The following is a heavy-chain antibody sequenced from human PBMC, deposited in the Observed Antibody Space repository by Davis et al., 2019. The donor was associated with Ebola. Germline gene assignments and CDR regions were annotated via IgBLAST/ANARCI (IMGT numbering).Heavy chain of an antibody. J-gene: IGHJ4*02. CDR1: GGSISSYY. CDR3: ARMKWGFSYVDY. D-gene: IGHD5-18*01. V-gene: IGHV4-59*01. CDR2: IYYTGST. Sequence: SETLSLTCTVSGGSISSYYWSWIRQPPGKGLEYIGYIYYTGSTKYSPSLNSRVTISVETSTNQFSLKLRSVTAADTAVYYCARMKWGFSYVDYWGQGIPVTVSS.